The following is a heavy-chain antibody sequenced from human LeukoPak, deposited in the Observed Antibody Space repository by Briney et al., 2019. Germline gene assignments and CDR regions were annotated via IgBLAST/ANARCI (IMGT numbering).Heavy chain of an antibody. CDR3: ARVMAVLRYGADY. Sequence: PSETLSLTCNVSGGSISTSSYYWGWIRQPPGKGLEWIGSIHYSGSTYYNPSLNSRVTMSSDTSSNQFSLRLSSVTDADTAMYYCARVMAVLRYGADYWGQGSLVTVSS. D-gene: IGHD3-9*01. CDR2: IHYSGST. V-gene: IGHV4-39*07. J-gene: IGHJ4*02. CDR1: GGSISTSSYY.